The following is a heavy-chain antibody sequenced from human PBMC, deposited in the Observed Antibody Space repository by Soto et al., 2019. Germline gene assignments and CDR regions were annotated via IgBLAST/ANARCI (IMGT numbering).Heavy chain of an antibody. V-gene: IGHV4-59*01. CDR3: AKDSGYNYGYFRWFDP. CDR1: GGSISDYY. Sequence: SETLSLTCTVSGGSISDYYWSWLRQPPGKGLEWIGYFSYGGGTNYNPALKSRVTISVDTSKSQFSLKLSSVTAADTAVYYCAKDSGYNYGYFRWFDPWGQGTLVTVSS. J-gene: IGHJ5*02. D-gene: IGHD5-18*01. CDR2: FSYGGGT.